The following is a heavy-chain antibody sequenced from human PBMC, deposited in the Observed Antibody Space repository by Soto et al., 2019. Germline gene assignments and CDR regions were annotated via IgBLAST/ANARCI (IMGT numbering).Heavy chain of an antibody. CDR2: IYPGDSDT. D-gene: IGHD4-17*01. V-gene: IGHV5-51*01. J-gene: IGHJ3*02. Sequence: PGESLKISCKGSGYSFTSYWIGWVRQMPGKGLEWMGIIYPGDSDTRYSPSFQGQVTISADKSISTAYLQWSSLKASDTAMYYCARPSDYGDSASAFDIWGQGTMVTVSS. CDR1: GYSFTSYW. CDR3: ARPSDYGDSASAFDI.